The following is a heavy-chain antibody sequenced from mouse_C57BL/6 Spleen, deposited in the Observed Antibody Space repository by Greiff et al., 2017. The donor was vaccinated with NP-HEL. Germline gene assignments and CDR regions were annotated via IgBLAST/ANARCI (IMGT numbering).Heavy chain of an antibody. CDR1: GYAFSSSW. CDR2: IYPGDGDT. V-gene: IGHV1-82*01. Sequence: QVQLQQSGPELVKPGASVKISCTASGYAFSSSWMNWVKQRPGKGLEWIGRIYPGDGDTNYTGKFKGKATLTADKSSSTAYMQRSSLTSEDSAVYFCASRRGPPWFAYWGQGTRVTVSA. CDR3: ASRRGPPWFAY. J-gene: IGHJ3*01.